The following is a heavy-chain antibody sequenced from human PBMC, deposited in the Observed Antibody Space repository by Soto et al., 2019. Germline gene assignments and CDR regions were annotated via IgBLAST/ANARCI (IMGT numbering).Heavy chain of an antibody. CDR1: GYSFTGYW. CDR3: ARHVGGTYYYYYGMDV. D-gene: IGHD3-16*01. V-gene: IGHV5-51*01. Sequence: PGESLKISCKGSGYSFTGYWIGWVRQMPGKGLEWMGIIYPGDSDTRYSPSFQGQVTISADKSISTAYLQWSSLKASDTAMYYCARHVGGTYYYYYGMDVWGQGTTVTVSS. J-gene: IGHJ6*02. CDR2: IYPGDSDT.